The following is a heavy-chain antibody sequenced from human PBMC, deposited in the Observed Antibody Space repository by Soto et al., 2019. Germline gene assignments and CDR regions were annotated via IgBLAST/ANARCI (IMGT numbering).Heavy chain of an antibody. CDR2: ISSSSSYI. CDR1: GFTFSSYS. V-gene: IGHV3-21*01. J-gene: IGHJ5*02. Sequence: GGSLRLSCAASGFTFSSYSMNWVRQAPGKGLEWVSSISSSSSYIYYADSVKGRFTISRDNAKNSLYLQMNSLRAEDTAVYYCARDPLAAAGTGYWFDPWGQGTLVTVSS. CDR3: ARDPLAAAGTGYWFDP. D-gene: IGHD6-13*01.